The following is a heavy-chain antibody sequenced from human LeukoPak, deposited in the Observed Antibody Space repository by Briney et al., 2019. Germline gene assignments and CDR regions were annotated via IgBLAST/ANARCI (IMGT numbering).Heavy chain of an antibody. CDR2: IGTGSSYI. Sequence: GGSLRLSCAASRFTFSSYSMNWVRQAPGKGLEWVSSIGTGSSYIYYADSVKGRFTISRDNAKNSLYLQMNSLRAEDTAVYYCAREIGLGYCGGDCYHRWFDPWGQGTLVTVSS. V-gene: IGHV3-21*01. CDR3: AREIGLGYCGGDCYHRWFDP. J-gene: IGHJ5*02. D-gene: IGHD2-21*02. CDR1: RFTFSSYS.